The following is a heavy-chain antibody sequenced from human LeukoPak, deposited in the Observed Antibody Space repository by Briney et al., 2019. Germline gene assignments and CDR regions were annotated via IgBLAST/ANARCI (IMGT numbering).Heavy chain of an antibody. D-gene: IGHD6-13*01. CDR2: ISAYNGNT. J-gene: IGHJ4*02. CDR3: ARVWPQWGSSSWSGAFDY. CDR1: GYTLTSYG. V-gene: IGHV1-18*01. Sequence: ASVKVSCKASGYTLTSYGISWVRQAPGQGLEWMGWISAYNGNTNYAQKLQGRVTKTTDTSTSTAYMELRSLRSDDTAVYYCARVWPQWGSSSWSGAFDYWGQGTLVTVSS.